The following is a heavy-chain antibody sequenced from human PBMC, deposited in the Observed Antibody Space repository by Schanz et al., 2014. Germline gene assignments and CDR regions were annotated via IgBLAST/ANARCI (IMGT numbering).Heavy chain of an antibody. CDR1: GYTFTSFA. CDR3: ARDTTYYYYATRGYSLDF. Sequence: QVQLVQSGSELKKPGASVKVSCKASGYTFTSFAMNWVRQAPGQGLEWMGWINTSTGKPAYAPGFTGRFVFSLDTSVKTAYLEISSLKAEDTAVYYCARDTTYYYYATRGYSLDFWGQGTLVTVSS. D-gene: IGHD3-22*01. J-gene: IGHJ4*02. CDR2: INTSTGKP. V-gene: IGHV7-4-1*02.